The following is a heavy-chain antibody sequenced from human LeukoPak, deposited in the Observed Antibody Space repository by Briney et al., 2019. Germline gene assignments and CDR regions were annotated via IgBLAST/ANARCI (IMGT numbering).Heavy chain of an antibody. CDR3: VVDRGAFDI. Sequence: GGSLRLSCAASGFTFSGFSMNWVRQAPGKGLEWVALISYDGSNKYYADSVKGRFTISRDNSKNTLYLQMNTLRAEDTAVYYCVVDRGAFDIWGQGTLATVSS. V-gene: IGHV3-30*03. CDR1: GFTFSGFS. D-gene: IGHD3-16*02. J-gene: IGHJ3*02. CDR2: ISYDGSNK.